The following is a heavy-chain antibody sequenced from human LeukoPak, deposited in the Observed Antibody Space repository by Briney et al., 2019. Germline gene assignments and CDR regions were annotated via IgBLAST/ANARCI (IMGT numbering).Heavy chain of an antibody. CDR1: GFTFSSYS. J-gene: IGHJ4*02. V-gene: IGHV3-21*01. CDR3: AREQSSGAWRTSDY. D-gene: IGHD4/OR15-4a*01. CDR2: ISSSSTYI. Sequence: PGGSLGLSCAASGFTFSSYSMNWVRQAPGKGLEWVSSISSSSTYIYYADSVKGRFTTSRDTSKNTLYLQMNSLGTEDTAVYYCAREQSSGAWRTSDYWGQGTLVTVS.